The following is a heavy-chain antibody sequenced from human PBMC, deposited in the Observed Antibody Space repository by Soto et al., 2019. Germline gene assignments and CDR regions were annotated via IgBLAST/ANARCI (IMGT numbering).Heavy chain of an antibody. CDR1: GFTVSSNY. CDR3: AREDYGSGSSFFDY. Sequence: EVQLVESGGGLVQPGGSLRLSCAASGFTVSSNYMSWVRQAPGKGLEWVSAIYSGGSTYYADSVKGRFTISRDNSKNTLYLQMNSLRAEDTAVYYCAREDYGSGSSFFDYWGQGTLVTVSS. J-gene: IGHJ4*02. V-gene: IGHV3-66*01. D-gene: IGHD3-10*01. CDR2: IYSGGST.